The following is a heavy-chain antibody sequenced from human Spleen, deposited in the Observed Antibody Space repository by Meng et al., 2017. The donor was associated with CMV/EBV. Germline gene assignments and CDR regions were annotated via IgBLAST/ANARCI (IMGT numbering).Heavy chain of an antibody. V-gene: IGHV3-30-3*01. Sequence: GESLKISCIASGFIFRNFAMHWVRQAPGKGLEWVTSISYDGSNKYYVESVKGRFTISRDNSKNMLYLEMNSLRAEDTAVYYCARDGDAILTGTTWWFDPWGQGTLVTVSS. CDR3: ARDGDAILTGTTWWFDP. J-gene: IGHJ5*02. CDR2: ISYDGSNK. CDR1: GFIFRNFA. D-gene: IGHD1-7*01.